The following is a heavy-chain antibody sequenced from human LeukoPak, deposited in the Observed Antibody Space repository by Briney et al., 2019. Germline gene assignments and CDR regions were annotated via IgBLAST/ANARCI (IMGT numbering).Heavy chain of an antibody. V-gene: IGHV4-59*01. Sequence: PSETLSLTCSVSGGSISSYYWSWIRQPPGKGLEWIGFIYYSGTTNYNPSLKSRVTISVDTSKNQFSLKLSSVTAADTAVYYCARLVVPAAMGGFDYWGQGTLVTVSS. CDR2: IYYSGTT. CDR3: ARLVVPAAMGGFDY. CDR1: GGSISSYY. J-gene: IGHJ4*02. D-gene: IGHD2-2*01.